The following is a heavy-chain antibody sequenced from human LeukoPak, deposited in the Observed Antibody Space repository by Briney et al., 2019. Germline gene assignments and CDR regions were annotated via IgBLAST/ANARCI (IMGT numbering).Heavy chain of an antibody. Sequence: SETLSLTCSVSGGSMSSYYWGWIRQPPGKGLEWIGSIYHSGSTYYNPSLKSRVTISVDTSKNQFSLKLSSVTAADTAVYYCTRGSIAYYYMDVWGKGTTVTISS. CDR3: TRGSIAYYYMDV. CDR1: GGSMSSYY. V-gene: IGHV4-39*07. D-gene: IGHD3-22*01. J-gene: IGHJ6*03. CDR2: IYHSGST.